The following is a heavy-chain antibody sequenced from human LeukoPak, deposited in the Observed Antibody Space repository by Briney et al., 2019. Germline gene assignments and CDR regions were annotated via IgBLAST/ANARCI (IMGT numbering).Heavy chain of an antibody. CDR1: GDSISSSY. J-gene: IGHJ3*01. CDR3: ARRFSSRSDGNGYYYGHDAFDV. Sequence: SETLSLTCSVSGDSISSSYWSWIRQPPGKGLERIGNIYNSANTNYNPSLQSRLTMSVDTSKSQFSLQLTSVSAADTAVYYCARRFSSRSDGNGYYYGHDAFDVWGQGTLVTVSS. V-gene: IGHV4-59*08. D-gene: IGHD3-22*01. CDR2: IYNSANT.